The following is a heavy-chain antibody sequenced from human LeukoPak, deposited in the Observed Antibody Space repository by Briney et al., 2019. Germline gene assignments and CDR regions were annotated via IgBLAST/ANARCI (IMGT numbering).Heavy chain of an antibody. J-gene: IGHJ4*02. D-gene: IGHD2-15*01. V-gene: IGHV3-30*03. CDR3: ARDLPRYCSGGSCSIN. CDR2: ISYDGSNK. Sequence: GGYLRLSCAASGFTFNSYGMHWVRQAPGKGLEWVAVISYDGSNKYYADSVKGRFTISRDNSKNTLYLQMNSLRAEDTAVYYCARDLPRYCSGGSCSINWGQGTLVTVSS. CDR1: GFTFNSYG.